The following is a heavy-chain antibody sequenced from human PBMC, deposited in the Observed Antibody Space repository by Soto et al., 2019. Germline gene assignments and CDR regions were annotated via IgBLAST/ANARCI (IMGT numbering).Heavy chain of an antibody. CDR2: ISAYNGNT. V-gene: IGHV1-18*01. D-gene: IGHD3-9*01. CDR3: ARDYYDILTGYYKSYYYYGMDV. J-gene: IGHJ6*02. CDR1: GYTFTSYG. Sequence: QVQLVQSGAEVKKPGASVKVSCKASGYTFTSYGISWVRQAPGQGLEWMGWISAYNGNTNYAQKLQGRVTMTTDTSTSTAYMELRSLRSADTAVYYCARDYYDILTGYYKSYYYYGMDVWGQGTTVTVSS.